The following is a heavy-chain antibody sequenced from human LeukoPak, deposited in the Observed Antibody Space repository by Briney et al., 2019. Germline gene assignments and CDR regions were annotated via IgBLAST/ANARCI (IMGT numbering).Heavy chain of an antibody. CDR3: AKWAPGYSSGYGLDF. V-gene: IGHV3-23*01. Sequence: GGSLRLSCAASAFTFSNYAMTWVRQAPGKGLEWVSDISGGGGGTFYADSVKGRFTISRDNSKNTLYLQMNSLRAEDTAAYYCAKWAPGYSSGYGLDFWGQGTLVTVS. J-gene: IGHJ4*02. CDR1: AFTFSNYA. D-gene: IGHD3-22*01. CDR2: ISGGGGGT.